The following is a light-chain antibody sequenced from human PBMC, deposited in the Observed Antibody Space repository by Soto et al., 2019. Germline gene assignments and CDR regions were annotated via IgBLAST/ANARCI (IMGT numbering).Light chain of an antibody. J-gene: IGKJ1*01. CDR2: LTS. CDR1: QSLLHIDGHTY. Sequence: IVMTQSPLSLTVTPGEPASISCRSSQSLLHIDGHTYLDWYLQKPGQSPQLLIYLTSIRASGVPDRFSGSASGTDFTLRISSVEAEDVGVYYCMQTLKFWTFGQGTRWISN. V-gene: IGKV2-28*01. CDR3: MQTLKFWT.